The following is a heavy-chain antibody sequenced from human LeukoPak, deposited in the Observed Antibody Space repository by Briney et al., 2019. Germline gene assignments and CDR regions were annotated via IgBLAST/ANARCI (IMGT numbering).Heavy chain of an antibody. V-gene: IGHV4-30-4*07. J-gene: IGHJ6*03. CDR3: ARGFEGSLHTSRPRYYMDV. D-gene: IGHD3-9*01. Sequence: SQTLSLTCAVSGGSISSGGYSWSWIRQPPGKGLEWIGYIYYSGSTYYNPSLKSRVTISVDTSKNQFSLKLSSVTAADTAVYYCARGFEGSLHTSRPRYYMDVWGKGTTVTVSS. CDR2: IYYSGST. CDR1: GGSISSGGYS.